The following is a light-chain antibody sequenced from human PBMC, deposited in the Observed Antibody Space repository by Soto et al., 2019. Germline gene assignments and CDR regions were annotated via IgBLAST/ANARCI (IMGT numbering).Light chain of an antibody. CDR3: QQYNSYWGT. Sequence: IQMTQSPSTLSASVGDRFTITCRASQSISNWLAWYQQKQGKAPKLLIYDASSLASGVPSRFSGSGSGTEFTLTISSLQPDDFATYYCQQYNSYWGTFGQGTKVDIK. CDR1: QSISNW. CDR2: DAS. V-gene: IGKV1-5*01. J-gene: IGKJ1*01.